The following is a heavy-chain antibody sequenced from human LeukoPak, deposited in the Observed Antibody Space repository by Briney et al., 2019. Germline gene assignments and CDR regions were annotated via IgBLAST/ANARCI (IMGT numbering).Heavy chain of an antibody. J-gene: IGHJ4*02. CDR3: ARAVAGTMGLFDY. V-gene: IGHV4-34*01. D-gene: IGHD6-19*01. Sequence: SETLSLTCAVYGGSFSGYYWSWIRQPPGKGLEWIGEINHSGSTNYNPSLKSRVTISVDTSKNQFSLKLSSVTAADTAVYYCARAVAGTMGLFDYWGQGTLVTVSS. CDR1: GGSFSGYY. CDR2: INHSGST.